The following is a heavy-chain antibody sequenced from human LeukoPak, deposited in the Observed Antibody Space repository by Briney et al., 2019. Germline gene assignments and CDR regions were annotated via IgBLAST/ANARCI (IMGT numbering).Heavy chain of an antibody. CDR1: GGSISGGGYY. CDR2: IYYSGST. J-gene: IGHJ5*02. D-gene: IGHD1-26*01. V-gene: IGHV4-31*03. Sequence: PSATLSLTCTVSGGSISGGGYYWSWIRQHPGKGLEWIGYIYYSGSTCYNPSLKSRVTISVDTSKNQFSLKLSSVTAADTAVYYCARARAKSMTESDWFDPWGQGTLVTVSS. CDR3: ARARAKSMTESDWFDP.